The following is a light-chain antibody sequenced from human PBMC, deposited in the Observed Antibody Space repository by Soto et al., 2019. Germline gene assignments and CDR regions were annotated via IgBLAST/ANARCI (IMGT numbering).Light chain of an antibody. J-gene: IGKJ4*01. CDR3: QQSHSTPLT. CDR2: TAS. Sequence: DIQMTQSPSSLSASVGDRVTITCRASQSISNYLNWYQQKPGTAPKLLIYTASSLQSGVPSRFRGSGSGTDFTLTISSLQPEDFATYYCQQSHSTPLTFGGGTKVDIK. CDR1: QSISNY. V-gene: IGKV1-39*01.